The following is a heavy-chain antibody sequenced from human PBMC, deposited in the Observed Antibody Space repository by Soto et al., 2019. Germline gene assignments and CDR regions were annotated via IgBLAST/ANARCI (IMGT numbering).Heavy chain of an antibody. CDR1: GDTFTDYY. J-gene: IGHJ4*02. D-gene: IGHD2-21*02. V-gene: IGHV1-46*01. CDR2: VNPSGGHT. CDR3: ARGGHVVVVTAALDY. Sequence: QVQLMQSGAEVKKPGASVKVSCKAYGDTFTDYYIHWVRQATGQGLEWMGTVNPSGGHTTYSQHFLGRVTMTRDTSTSTLYMELTSLTSDDTAIYYCARGGHVVVVTAALDYWGQGTLVTVSS.